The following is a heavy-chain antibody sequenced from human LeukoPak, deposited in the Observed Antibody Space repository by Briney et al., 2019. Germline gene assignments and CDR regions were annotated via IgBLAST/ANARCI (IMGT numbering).Heavy chain of an antibody. Sequence: GGSLRLSCAASGFTFSSYSMNWVRQAQGKGLEWVADIWYDGSNKYYADSVKGRFTISRDNSKNTLYLQMNSLRAEDTAVYYCARVVGYCSSTSCLAPSYYYYGMDVWGQGTTVTVSS. J-gene: IGHJ6*02. CDR1: GFTFSSYS. V-gene: IGHV3-33*08. D-gene: IGHD2-2*01. CDR3: ARVVGYCSSTSCLAPSYYYYGMDV. CDR2: IWYDGSNK.